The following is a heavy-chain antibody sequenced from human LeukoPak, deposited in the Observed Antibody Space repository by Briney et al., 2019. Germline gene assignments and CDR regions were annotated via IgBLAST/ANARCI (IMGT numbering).Heavy chain of an antibody. CDR3: ARGGEPTLWFGESPYYYGMDV. V-gene: IGHV3-21*01. CDR2: ISSSSSYI. D-gene: IGHD3-10*01. Sequence: GGSLRLSCAASGFTFSSYSVNWVRQAPGKGLEWVSSISSSSSYIYYADSVKGRFTISGDNAKNSLYLQMNSLRAEDTAVYYCARGGEPTLWFGESPYYYGMDVWGQGTTVTVSS. J-gene: IGHJ6*02. CDR1: GFTFSSYS.